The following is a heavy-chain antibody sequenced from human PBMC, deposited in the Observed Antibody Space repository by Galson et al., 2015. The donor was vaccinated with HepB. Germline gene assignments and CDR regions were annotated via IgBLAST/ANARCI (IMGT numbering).Heavy chain of an antibody. CDR2: FDPEDGET. V-gene: IGHV1-24*01. J-gene: IGHJ6*02. Sequence: SVKVSCKVSGYTLTELSMHWVRQAPGKGLEWMGGFDPEDGETIYAQKFQGRVTMTEDTSTDTAYMELSSLRSEDTAVYYCATKRITIFGVVTPGGMDVWGQGTTVTVSS. CDR3: ATKRITIFGVVTPGGMDV. D-gene: IGHD3-3*01. CDR1: GYTLTELS.